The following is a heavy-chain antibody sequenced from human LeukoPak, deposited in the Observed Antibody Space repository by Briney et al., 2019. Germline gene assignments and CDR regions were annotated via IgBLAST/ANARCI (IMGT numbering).Heavy chain of an antibody. D-gene: IGHD3-22*01. V-gene: IGHV3-7*01. CDR1: GFTFSSYW. J-gene: IGHJ3*02. Sequence: PGGSLRLSCAASGFTFSSYWMSWVRQAPGKGLEWVANIKQDGSEKYYVDSVKGRFTISRDNAKNSLYLQMNSLRAEDTAVYYCARDLQALTYYYDSTGDAFDIWGQGTMVTISS. CDR2: IKQDGSEK. CDR3: ARDLQALTYYYDSTGDAFDI.